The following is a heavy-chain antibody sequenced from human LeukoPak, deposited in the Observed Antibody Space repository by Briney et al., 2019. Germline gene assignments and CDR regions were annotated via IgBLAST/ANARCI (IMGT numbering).Heavy chain of an antibody. D-gene: IGHD6-19*01. CDR1: GFTFSSYA. V-gene: IGHV3-23*01. CDR3: AKGYSSGWWGYYFDY. CDR2: ISGSGGST. Sequence: GGPLRLSCAASGFTFSSYAMTWVRQAPGKGLEWVSGISGSGGSTYYADSVKGRFTISRDTSKNTLYLQMNSLRAEDTAVYYCAKGYSSGWWGYYFDYWGQGTLVTVSS. J-gene: IGHJ4*02.